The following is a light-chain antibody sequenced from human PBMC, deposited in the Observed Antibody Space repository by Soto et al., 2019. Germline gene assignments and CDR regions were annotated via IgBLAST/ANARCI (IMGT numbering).Light chain of an antibody. CDR1: ISDVGGYNF. J-gene: IGLJ1*01. CDR2: DVS. Sequence: QSALTQPASVSGSPGQSITISCTGTISDVGGYNFVSWYQQYPGKAPKLMIYDVSDRPSGVSNRFSGSKSANTASLTISGLEADDEADYYCSSYTSSSTQVFGTGTKVTVL. CDR3: SSYTSSSTQV. V-gene: IGLV2-14*01.